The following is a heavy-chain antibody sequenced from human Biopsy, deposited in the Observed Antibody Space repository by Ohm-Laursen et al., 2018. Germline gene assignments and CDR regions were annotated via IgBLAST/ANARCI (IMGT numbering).Heavy chain of an antibody. Sequence: SDTLSLTCPVSGVSISSYFWSWIRQPLGQGLEWIGYVSYSGNTKYNPSLKSRVIISADTSKNQFSLKLSSVTAADTAMYYCAAYYYDSSGYFYAFHYWGQGTLVTVSS. CDR3: AAYYYDSSGYFYAFHY. J-gene: IGHJ4*02. CDR1: GVSISSYF. CDR2: VSYSGNT. D-gene: IGHD3-22*01. V-gene: IGHV4-59*08.